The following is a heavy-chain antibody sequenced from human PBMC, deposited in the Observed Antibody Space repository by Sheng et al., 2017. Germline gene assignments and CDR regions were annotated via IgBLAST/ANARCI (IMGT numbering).Heavy chain of an antibody. V-gene: IGHV3-33*01. J-gene: IGHJ6*02. CDR2: IWYDGSNK. CDR3: ARDQRYFDWLLMHYYYGMDV. Sequence: QVQLVESGGGVVQPGRSLRLSCAASGFTFSSYGMHWVRQAPGKGLEWVAVIWYDGSNKYYADSVKGRFTISRDNSKNTLYLQMNSLRAEDTAVYYCARDQRYFDWLLMHYYYGMDVWGQGTTVTVSS. CDR1: GFTFSSYG. D-gene: IGHD3-9*01.